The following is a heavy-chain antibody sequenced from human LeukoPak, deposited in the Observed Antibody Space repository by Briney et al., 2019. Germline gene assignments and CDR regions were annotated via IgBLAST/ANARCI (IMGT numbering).Heavy chain of an antibody. V-gene: IGHV3-30*02. J-gene: IGHJ4*02. Sequence: GGSLRLSCAASGFTFSSYSMNWVRQAPGKGLEWVAFIRYDGSNKYYADSVKGRFTISRDNSKNTLYLQMNSLRAEDTAVYYCAKDRSWQQLVPYYFDYWGQGTLVTVSS. CDR3: AKDRSWQQLVPYYFDY. CDR1: GFTFSSYS. CDR2: IRYDGSNK. D-gene: IGHD6-13*01.